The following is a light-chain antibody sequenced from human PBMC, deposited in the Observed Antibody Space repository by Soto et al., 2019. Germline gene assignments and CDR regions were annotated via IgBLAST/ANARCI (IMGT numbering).Light chain of an antibody. V-gene: IGKV4-1*01. CDR2: WAS. CDR1: QSVLYTSNNKNY. CDR3: QQYYSPPPT. Sequence: DIVLTQSPDSLAVSLGERATINCKSSQSVLYTSNNKNYLAWYQHKPGQPPKLLFSWASTRQSGVPDRFSGSGSGTDFTLTISSLQAEDVAVYYCQQYYSPPPTFGGGTKVGIK. J-gene: IGKJ4*01.